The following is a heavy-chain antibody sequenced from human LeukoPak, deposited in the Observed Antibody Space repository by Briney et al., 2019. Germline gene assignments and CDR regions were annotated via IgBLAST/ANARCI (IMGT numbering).Heavy chain of an antibody. D-gene: IGHD3-22*01. CDR2: ISSSSSYI. CDR3: AKSRAYYYDSSGYYFDY. Sequence: GGSLRLSCAASGFTFSSYSMNWVRRAPGKGLEWVSSISSSSSYIYYADSVKGRFTISRDNSKNTLYLQMNSLRAEDAAVYYCAKSRAYYYDSSGYYFDYWGQGTLVTVSS. J-gene: IGHJ4*02. CDR1: GFTFSSYS. V-gene: IGHV3-21*01.